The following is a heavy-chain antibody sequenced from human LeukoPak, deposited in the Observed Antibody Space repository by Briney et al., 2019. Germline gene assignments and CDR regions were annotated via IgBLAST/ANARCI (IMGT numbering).Heavy chain of an antibody. CDR1: GFTFCSYG. J-gene: IGHJ4*02. CDR3: AKGNYDILTGYLYYFDY. Sequence: PGGSLRLSCSASGFTFCSYGMSWVRQAPGKGLEWVSAISGSGTSTYYADSVKGRFTISRDNSKNTLYLQMNSLRAEDTAVYYCAKGNYDILTGYLYYFDYWGQGTLVTVSS. V-gene: IGHV3-23*01. CDR2: ISGSGTST. D-gene: IGHD3-9*01.